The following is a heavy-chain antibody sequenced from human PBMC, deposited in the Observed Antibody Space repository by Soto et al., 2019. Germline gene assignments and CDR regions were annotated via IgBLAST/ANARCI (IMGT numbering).Heavy chain of an antibody. CDR2: VKSKPVGGTI. V-gene: IGHV3-15*07. J-gene: IGHJ4*02. Sequence: EVQLVESGGGLVKHGGSLRLSCVGSGFTFSNAWMNWVRQAPGKGLEWVARVKSKPVGGTIDYAAPVKGRFTISRDDSKNTLYLQMNSLKSEDTAVYYCSTGGYKLDYWGQGTLVTVSS. D-gene: IGHD5-12*01. CDR1: GFTFSNAW. CDR3: STGGYKLDY.